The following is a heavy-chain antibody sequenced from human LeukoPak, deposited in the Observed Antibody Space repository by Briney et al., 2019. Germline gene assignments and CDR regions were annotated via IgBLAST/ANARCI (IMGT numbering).Heavy chain of an antibody. J-gene: IGHJ2*01. CDR3: VRRSGWTGYFEL. Sequence: SETLSLTCSVSGGSISVQNYYWGYNRQPAGKGLEWIGSFHYAGDIYYNPSLQSRVAFSVDPSRNQFSLNLTSVTAADTAVYYCVRRSGWTGYFELCGRGSLVTVSS. D-gene: IGHD3/OR15-3a*01. CDR1: GGSISVQNYY. V-gene: IGHV4-39*01. CDR2: FHYAGDI.